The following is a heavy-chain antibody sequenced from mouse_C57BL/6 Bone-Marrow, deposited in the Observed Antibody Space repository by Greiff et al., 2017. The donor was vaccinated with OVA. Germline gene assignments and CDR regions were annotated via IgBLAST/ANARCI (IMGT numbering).Heavy chain of an antibody. D-gene: IGHD2-4*01. Sequence: EVNVVESGGGLVQSGRSLRLSCATSGFTFSDFYMEWVRQAPGKGLEWIAASRNKANDYTTEYSASVKGRFIVSRDTSQSILYLQMNALRAEDTAIYYCARDGGAYYDYARFAYWGQGTLVTVSA. J-gene: IGHJ3*01. CDR1: GFTFSDFY. CDR2: SRNKANDYTT. CDR3: ARDGGAYYDYARFAY. V-gene: IGHV7-1*01.